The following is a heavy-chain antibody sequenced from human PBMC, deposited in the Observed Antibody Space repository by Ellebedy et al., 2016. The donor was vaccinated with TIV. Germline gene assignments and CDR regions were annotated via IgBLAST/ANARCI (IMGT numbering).Heavy chain of an antibody. V-gene: IGHV5-51*01. CDR1: GYSFSTYW. CDR2: IYPCDSDT. Sequence: GESLKISCKGSGYSFSTYWIGWVRQMPGKGLEWMGIIYPCDSDTRYSPSFHGQVSISVDKSISTAYLQWSSLKASDTAIYYCARPNMGYYYMDAWGQGTTVIVSS. CDR3: ARPNMGYYYMDA. D-gene: IGHD2/OR15-2a*01. J-gene: IGHJ6*03.